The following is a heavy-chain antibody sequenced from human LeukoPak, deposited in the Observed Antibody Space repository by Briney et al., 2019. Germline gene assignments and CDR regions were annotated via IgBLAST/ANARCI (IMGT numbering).Heavy chain of an antibody. Sequence: GESLKISCKGSGYSFTSYWIGWVRQMPGKGLEWMGIIYPGDSDTRYSPSFQGQVTISADKSISTAYLQWGSLKASDTAMYYCARQRRKQWLAAHFDYWGQGTLVTVSS. V-gene: IGHV5-51*01. J-gene: IGHJ4*02. D-gene: IGHD6-19*01. CDR2: IYPGDSDT. CDR1: GYSFTSYW. CDR3: ARQRRKQWLAAHFDY.